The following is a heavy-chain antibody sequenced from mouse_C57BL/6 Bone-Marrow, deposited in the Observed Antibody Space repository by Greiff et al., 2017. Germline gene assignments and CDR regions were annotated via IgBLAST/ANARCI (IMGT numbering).Heavy chain of an antibody. D-gene: IGHD2-4*01. J-gene: IGHJ4*01. V-gene: IGHV5-4*01. CDR3: ASRIYYDYYYAMDY. CDR1: GFTFSSYA. Sequence: EVQLVESGGGLVKPGGSLKLSCAASGFTFSSYAMSWVRQTPEKRLEWVATISDGGSYTYYPDNVKGRFTISRDNAKNNLYLQMSHLKSEDTAMYYCASRIYYDYYYAMDYWGQGTSVTVSS. CDR2: ISDGGSYT.